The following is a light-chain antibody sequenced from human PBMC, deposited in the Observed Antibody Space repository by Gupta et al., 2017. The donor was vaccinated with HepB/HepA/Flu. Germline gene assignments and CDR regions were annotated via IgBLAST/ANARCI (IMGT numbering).Light chain of an antibody. CDR1: QSISSY. CDR3: HQSYYTPPT. CDR2: AAS. J-gene: IGKJ4*01. Sequence: DLQMTQSPSSLSASVVDRVPITCRASQSISSYLNWNQQTAGTAPNLLIDAASSFQSVVPSWFSCSGAGTVSTRTITSLQTEDITTYFDHQSYYTPPTFGQGTKVEIK. V-gene: IGKV1-39*01.